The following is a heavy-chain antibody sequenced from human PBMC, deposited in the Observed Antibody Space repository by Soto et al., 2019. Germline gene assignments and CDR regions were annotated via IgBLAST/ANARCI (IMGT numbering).Heavy chain of an antibody. D-gene: IGHD5-12*01. CDR2: IKQEGTEK. CDR1: GFTFSSYW. V-gene: IGHV3-7*01. J-gene: IGHJ4*02. Sequence: GGSLRLSCAASGFTFSSYWMNWVRQAPGKGLEWVANIKQEGTEKYYVDYVKGRFTISRDNAKNSLYLQMNSLRAEDTAVYYCARSGGDTVATVPLYYFDYWGQGTLVTVSS. CDR3: ARSGGDTVATVPLYYFDY.